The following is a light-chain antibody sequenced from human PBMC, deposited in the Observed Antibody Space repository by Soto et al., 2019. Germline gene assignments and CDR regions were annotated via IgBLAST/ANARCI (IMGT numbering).Light chain of an antibody. CDR2: WAS. J-gene: IGKJ1*01. CDR3: QQHYSTPWT. Sequence: DIVMTQSPDSLAVSLGERATINCKSSQSVLYSSNNKNYLAWYQQKPGQPPKLLIYWASTRESGVPYRFSGSGSGTDFTLTISSLQAEDVAVYYCQQHYSTPWTFGEGTKVEIK. V-gene: IGKV4-1*01. CDR1: QSVLYSSNNKNY.